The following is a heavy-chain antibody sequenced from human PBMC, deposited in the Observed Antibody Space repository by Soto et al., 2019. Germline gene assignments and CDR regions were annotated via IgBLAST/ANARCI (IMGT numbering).Heavy chain of an antibody. V-gene: IGHV3-72*01. CDR2: SRNKANNYTT. CDR1: AFTFSAHN. J-gene: IGHJ6*02. Sequence: PGGSLRLSCAASAFTFSAHNMVWVRQAPGKGLEWVGRSRNKANNYTTEYAASVKGRFTISRDDSKNSLYLQMNSLKNEDTAVYCCVRDGGIAARHYYGMDVWGQGTTVTVSS. D-gene: IGHD6-6*01. CDR3: VRDGGIAARHYYGMDV.